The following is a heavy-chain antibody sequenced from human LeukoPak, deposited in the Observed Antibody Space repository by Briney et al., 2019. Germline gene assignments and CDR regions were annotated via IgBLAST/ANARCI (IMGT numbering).Heavy chain of an antibody. Sequence: GGSLRLSCAASGFSFDEYGMSWVRQAPGKGLEWVSGINWNGGSTGYADSVKGRFTISRDNAKKSLYLQMHSLRAEDTALYHCARGPLFGEFKGFDPWGQGTLVTVSS. V-gene: IGHV3-20*01. CDR3: ARGPLFGEFKGFDP. D-gene: IGHD3-10*01. J-gene: IGHJ5*01. CDR1: GFSFDEYG. CDR2: INWNGGST.